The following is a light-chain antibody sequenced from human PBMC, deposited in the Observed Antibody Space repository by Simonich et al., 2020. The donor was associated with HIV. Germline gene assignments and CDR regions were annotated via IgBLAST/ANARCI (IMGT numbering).Light chain of an antibody. CDR3: MQALQTPFT. CDR1: QSLLCSTGDNY. Sequence: DIVMTQSPLSLPVTPGEPASISCRSSQSLLCSTGDNYLDWYLQKPGQSPQLLIYLGSNRASGVPDRFSGSGSGTDFTLKISRVEAEDVGVYYCMQALQTPFTFGPGTRVDIK. J-gene: IGKJ3*01. V-gene: IGKV2-28*01. CDR2: LGS.